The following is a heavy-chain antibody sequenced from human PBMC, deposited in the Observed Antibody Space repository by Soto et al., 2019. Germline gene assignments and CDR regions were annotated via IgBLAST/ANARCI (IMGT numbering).Heavy chain of an antibody. CDR1: GFTFSSYS. V-gene: IGHV3-21*01. CDR3: SRRNAFDI. Sequence: EVQLVESGGGLVNPGGSLRLSCVASGFTFSSYSLNWVRQAPGKGLEWVSSISSPFSNSYINYADSVKGRFTISRDNSKNTLYLQMNSLTAEDTAVYYCSRRNAFDIWGPGTTVTVSS. J-gene: IGHJ3*02. CDR2: ISSPFSNSYI.